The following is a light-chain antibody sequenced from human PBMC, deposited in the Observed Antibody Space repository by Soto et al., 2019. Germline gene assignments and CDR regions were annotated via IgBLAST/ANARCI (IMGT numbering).Light chain of an antibody. Sequence: DILLTQSPSTLSAAVGDRVTITCRASQSIAIWLAWYHQKPGKAPKALIYDASRLESGVPSRFSGSGSGTEFTLTISSLQPDDFATYYCQKYGSYPWAFGQGTKVDIK. CDR1: QSIAIW. J-gene: IGKJ1*01. CDR2: DAS. V-gene: IGKV1-5*01. CDR3: QKYGSYPWA.